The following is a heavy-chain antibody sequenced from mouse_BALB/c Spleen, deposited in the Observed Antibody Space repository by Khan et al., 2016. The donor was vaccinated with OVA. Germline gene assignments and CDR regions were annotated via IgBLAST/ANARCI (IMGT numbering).Heavy chain of an antibody. V-gene: IGHV14-3*02. D-gene: IGHD2-3*01. CDR1: GFNIKDTY. CDR3: ARNGYYRYAMDY. CDR2: IDPANGNT. J-gene: IGHJ4*01. Sequence: MQLEESGAELVKPGASVKLSCTASGFNIKDTYMHWVKQRPEQGLEWIGRIDPANGNTKYDPKFQGKATITADTSSNTAYLQLSSLTSEDTAVYYCARNGYYRYAMDYWGQGTSVTVSS.